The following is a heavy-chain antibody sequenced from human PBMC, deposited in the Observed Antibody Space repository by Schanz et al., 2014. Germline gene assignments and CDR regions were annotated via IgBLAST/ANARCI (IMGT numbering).Heavy chain of an antibody. J-gene: IGHJ6*02. V-gene: IGHV4-30-4*07. Sequence: QVQLQESGPGLVKPSQTLSLTCAVSGGSISSGGYSWSWIRQPPGEELEWIGYIFFRGSTYYNPSLKSRVTISIDTSRTQSSVRLASVTAADTAVYYCYGMDVWGQGTTVTVSS. CDR2: IFFRGST. CDR3: YGMDV. CDR1: GGSISSGGYS.